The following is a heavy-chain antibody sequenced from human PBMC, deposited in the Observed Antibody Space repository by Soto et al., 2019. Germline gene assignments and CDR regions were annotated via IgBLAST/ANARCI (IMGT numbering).Heavy chain of an antibody. CDR2: IIPILGIA. J-gene: IGHJ2*01. Sequence: QVQLVQSGAEVKKPGSSVKVSCKASGGTFSSYTISWVRQAPGQGLEWMGRIIPILGIANYAQKFQGRVTITAHKATSTAYMELSSLRSEGTAVYYCARVDGLLQWYFDLWGRGTLVTVSS. CDR3: ARVDGLLQWYFDL. V-gene: IGHV1-69*02. CDR1: GGTFSSYT. D-gene: IGHD2-15*01.